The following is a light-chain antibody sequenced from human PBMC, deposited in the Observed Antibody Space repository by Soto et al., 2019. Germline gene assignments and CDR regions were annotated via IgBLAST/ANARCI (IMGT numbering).Light chain of an antibody. Sequence: QSALTQPASVSGSPGQSITISSTGTSSDVGGYNYVSWYQQHPGKAPKLMIYDVSNRPSGASNRFSGSKSGNTASLTISGLQAEDEADYYCSSYTSSSLHVFGTGTKVTVL. J-gene: IGLJ1*01. CDR1: SSDVGGYNY. V-gene: IGLV2-14*03. CDR3: SSYTSSSLHV. CDR2: DVS.